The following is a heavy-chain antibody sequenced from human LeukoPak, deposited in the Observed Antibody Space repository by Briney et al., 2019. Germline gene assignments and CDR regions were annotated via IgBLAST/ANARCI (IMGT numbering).Heavy chain of an antibody. CDR2: VNPDRGDT. V-gene: IGHV1-2*02. CDR3: ATTDRPSGDFHAFSI. J-gene: IGHJ3*02. CDR1: GYAFTEYY. D-gene: IGHD2-21*01. Sequence: AAVNVSCKTSGYAFTEYYLHGVRQAPGQGREWVGWVNPDRGDTNYAQRFKGRGTMTSDTAINTVYMNLSSLTSDPPPSLYCATTDRPSGDFHAFSIWGQPTLVTASS.